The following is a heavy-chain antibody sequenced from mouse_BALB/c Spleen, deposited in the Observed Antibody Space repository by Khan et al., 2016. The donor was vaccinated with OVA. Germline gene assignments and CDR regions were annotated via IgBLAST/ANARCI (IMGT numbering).Heavy chain of an antibody. Sequence: VQLQQSGPGLVQPSQSLTITCTVSGFSLTYYGVHWVRQSPGKGLEWLGVIWSGGSTDYYAAFIYRLNINKDNSKSQAFLKMNSLQGNDTDIDYCARNYDDDEGLAYWGQGTLVTVSA. CDR3: ARNYDDDEGLAY. D-gene: IGHD2-4*01. V-gene: IGHV2-2*02. CDR1: GFSLTYYG. J-gene: IGHJ3*01. CDR2: IWSGGST.